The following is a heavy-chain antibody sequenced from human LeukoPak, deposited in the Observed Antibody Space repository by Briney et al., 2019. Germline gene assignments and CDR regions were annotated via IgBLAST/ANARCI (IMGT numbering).Heavy chain of an antibody. V-gene: IGHV3-21*01. CDR2: ISSSSSYI. CDR3: AREIGYSYGKFDY. J-gene: IGHJ4*02. Sequence: GGSLRLSCAASGFTFSSYSMNWVRQAPGKGLEWVSSISSSSSYIYYADSVKGRFTISRDNAKNSLYLQMNSLRAEDTAVYYCAREIGYSYGKFDYWGQGTLVTVSS. CDR1: GFTFSSYS. D-gene: IGHD5-18*01.